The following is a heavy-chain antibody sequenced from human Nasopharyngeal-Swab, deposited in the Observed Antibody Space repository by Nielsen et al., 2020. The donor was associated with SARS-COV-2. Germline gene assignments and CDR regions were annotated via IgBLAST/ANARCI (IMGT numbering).Heavy chain of an antibody. CDR1: GGTFSSYA. CDR3: ARGSGLHATGQGVDDY. CDR2: TIPILGIA. J-gene: IGHJ4*02. V-gene: IGHV1-69*04. Sequence: SVKVSCKASGGTFSSYAISWVRQAPGQGLEWMGRTIPILGIANYAQKFQGRVTITADKSTSTAYMELSSLRSEDTAVYYCARGSGLHATGQGVDDYWGQGTLVTVSS. D-gene: IGHD6-19*01.